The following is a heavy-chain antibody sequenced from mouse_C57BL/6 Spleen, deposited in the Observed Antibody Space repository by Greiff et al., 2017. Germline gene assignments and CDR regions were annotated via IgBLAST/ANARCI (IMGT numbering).Heavy chain of an antibody. D-gene: IGHD2-5*01. CDR3: ARPYYSNFGYFDV. J-gene: IGHJ1*03. CDR2: IHPNSGST. V-gene: IGHV1-64*01. CDR1: GYTFTSYW. Sequence: QVQLQQPGAELVKPGASVKLSCTASGYTFTSYWMHWVKQRPGQGLEWIGMIHPNSGSTNYNEKFKSKATLTVDKSSSTAYMQLSSLTSEDSAVYYCARPYYSNFGYFDVWGTGTTVTVSS.